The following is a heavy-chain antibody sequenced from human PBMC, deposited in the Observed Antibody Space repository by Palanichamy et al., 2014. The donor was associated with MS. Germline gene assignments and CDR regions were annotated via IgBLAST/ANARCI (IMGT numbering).Heavy chain of an antibody. CDR1: GGSFSGYY. V-gene: IGHV4-34*01. D-gene: IGHD4-11*01. Sequence: QVQLQQWGAGLLKPSETLSLTCAVYGGSFSGYYWSWIRQPPGKGLEWIGEINHSGSTNYYPSLTSRVTISVDTSKNQFSLNLTSVTAADTAVYYCARGDDYGNYWSSGLSTFDYWGQGTLVTVSS. CDR2: INHSGST. CDR3: ARGDDYGNYWSSGLSTFDY. J-gene: IGHJ4*02.